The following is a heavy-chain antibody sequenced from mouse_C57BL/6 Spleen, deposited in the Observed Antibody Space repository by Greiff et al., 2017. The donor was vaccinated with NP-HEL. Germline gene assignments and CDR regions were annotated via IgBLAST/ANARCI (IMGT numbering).Heavy chain of an antibody. CDR2: INYDGSST. CDR1: GFTFSDYY. J-gene: IGHJ1*03. Sequence: DVHLVESEGGLVQPGSSMKLSCTASGFTFSDYYMAWVRQVPEKGLEWVANINYDGSSTYYLDSLKSRFNISRDNAKNILYLQMSSLKSEDTATYYCARVYYYGSFWYVDVGGTGTTVTVSS. V-gene: IGHV5-16*01. CDR3: ARVYYYGSFWYVDV. D-gene: IGHD1-1*01.